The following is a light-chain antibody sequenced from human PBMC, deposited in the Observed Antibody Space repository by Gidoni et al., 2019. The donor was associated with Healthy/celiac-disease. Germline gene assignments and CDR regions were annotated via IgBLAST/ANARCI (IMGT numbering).Light chain of an antibody. V-gene: IGKV3-20*01. CDR2: GAS. Sequence: IVLTQSPGTLSLSPGERATLSCRASKSVSSSYLACYHQKPGQAPRLLIYGASSSATGIPDSFSGSGSGTDFTLTISRLEPEDFAVYYCQQYGSSPPYSFGQGTKLEIK. CDR1: KSVSSSY. CDR3: QQYGSSPPYS. J-gene: IGKJ2*03.